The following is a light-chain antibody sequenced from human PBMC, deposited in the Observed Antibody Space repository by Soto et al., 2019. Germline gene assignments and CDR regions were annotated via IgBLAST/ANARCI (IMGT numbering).Light chain of an antibody. CDR1: SSDIGNYNL. J-gene: IGLJ1*01. CDR3: SSYTDSSNYV. Sequence: QSVLTQPASVSGSPGQSITISCTGTSSDIGNYNLVSWYQQHPGKAPKLLIYQVTNRPSGVSNRFSGSRSGNTASLTISGLQAEDEADYYCSSYTDSSNYVFGTGTKVTVL. CDR2: QVT. V-gene: IGLV2-14*02.